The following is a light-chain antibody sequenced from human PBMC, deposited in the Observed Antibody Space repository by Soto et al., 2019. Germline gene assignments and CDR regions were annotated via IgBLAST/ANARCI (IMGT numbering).Light chain of an antibody. J-gene: IGKJ5*01. CDR3: QQSYSWPPIN. CDR1: QSVSSN. V-gene: IGKV3D-15*01. Sequence: EIVMTQSPATLSVSPVERATLSCRSSQSVSSNLAWYQQKPGQAPRLLIYGASNRATGIPARFSGSGSGTDSTLTISSLEPEDFAVYYCQQSYSWPPINFGQGTRLEIK. CDR2: GAS.